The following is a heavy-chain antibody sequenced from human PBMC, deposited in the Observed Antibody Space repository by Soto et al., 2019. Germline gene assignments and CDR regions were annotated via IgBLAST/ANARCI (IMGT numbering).Heavy chain of an antibody. Sequence: GESLKISCKTSGYSFTSYWIGWVRQMPGKGMEWIGNIYPYDSDTRYSPSFQGQVTISADTSITTAYLQWSGLRASDTAMDFCARHLVGSTRGNFDYGGQGTLVPVSS. CDR3: ARHLVGSTRGNFDY. J-gene: IGHJ4*01. D-gene: IGHD2-2*01. CDR2: IYPYDSDT. CDR1: GYSFTSYW. V-gene: IGHV5-51*01.